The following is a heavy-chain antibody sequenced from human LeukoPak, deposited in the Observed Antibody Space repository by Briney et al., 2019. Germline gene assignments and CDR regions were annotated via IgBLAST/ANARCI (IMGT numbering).Heavy chain of an antibody. CDR3: ARGENSGYDFVDWFDP. D-gene: IGHD5-12*01. V-gene: IGHV4-61*02. Sequence: SETLSLTCTVSGGSISSGSYYWSWIRQPAGKGLEWIGRIYTSGSTNYNPSLKSRVTISVDTSKNQFSLKLSSVTAADTAVYYCARGENSGYDFVDWFDPWGQGTLVTVSS. CDR1: GGSISSGSYY. CDR2: IYTSGST. J-gene: IGHJ5*02.